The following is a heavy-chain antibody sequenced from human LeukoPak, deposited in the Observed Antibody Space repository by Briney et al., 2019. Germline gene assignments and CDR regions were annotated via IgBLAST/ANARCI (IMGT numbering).Heavy chain of an antibody. D-gene: IGHD5-12*01. V-gene: IGHV3-7*01. CDR1: GFTFSSYW. J-gene: IGHJ4*02. CDR3: ARELGYSGYDFGGFDY. CDR2: IKQDGSEE. Sequence: GGSLRLSCAASGFTFSSYWMSWVRQAPGKGLEWVANIKQDGSEEYYVDSVKGRFTISRDNAKNSLYLQMNSLRAEDTAVYYCARELGYSGYDFGGFDYWGQGTLVTVSS.